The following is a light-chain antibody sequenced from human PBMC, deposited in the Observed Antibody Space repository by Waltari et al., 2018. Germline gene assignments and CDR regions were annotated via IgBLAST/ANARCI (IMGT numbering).Light chain of an antibody. Sequence: QSVLPQPPSASATPGQRATISCSGSHSNLGSNYLYWYQQLPGTAPTLLIYRNNERPSRVPDRFSASKYGTSASLVINGLRSEDEAVYYCASWDDSHYVFGPGTTVTVL. V-gene: IGLV1-47*01. CDR3: ASWDDSHYV. CDR2: RNN. J-gene: IGLJ1*01. CDR1: HSNLGSNY.